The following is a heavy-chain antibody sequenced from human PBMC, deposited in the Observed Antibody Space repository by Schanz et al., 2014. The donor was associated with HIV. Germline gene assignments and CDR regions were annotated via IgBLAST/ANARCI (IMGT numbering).Heavy chain of an antibody. CDR3: AKDRITGTTGVPYYYYGMDV. CDR1: GFTFRSYG. CDR2: TWYDGSNK. D-gene: IGHD1-7*01. Sequence: QVQLVESGGGVVQPGRSLRLSCAASGFTFRSYGMHWVRQAPGKGLEWVAVTWYDGSNKYYADSVKGRFTISRDNSKNTLFLQMNRLRAEDTAVYYCAKDRITGTTGVPYYYYGMDVWGQGTTVTVSS. J-gene: IGHJ6*02. V-gene: IGHV3-33*06.